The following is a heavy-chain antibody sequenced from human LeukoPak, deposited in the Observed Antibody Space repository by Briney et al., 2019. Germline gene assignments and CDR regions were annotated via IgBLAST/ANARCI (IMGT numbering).Heavy chain of an antibody. CDR2: IKQDGSEI. CDR3: ARDLNMITFGGVIVNDAFDI. CDR1: GFTFSSYW. V-gene: IGHV3-7*01. D-gene: IGHD3-16*02. J-gene: IGHJ3*02. Sequence: GGSLRLSCAASGFTFSSYWMSWVRQAPGKGLEWVANIKQDGSEIDYVDSVKGRFTISRDNAKNSLYLQMNSLRAEDTAVYYCARDLNMITFGGVIVNDAFDIWGQGTMVTVSS.